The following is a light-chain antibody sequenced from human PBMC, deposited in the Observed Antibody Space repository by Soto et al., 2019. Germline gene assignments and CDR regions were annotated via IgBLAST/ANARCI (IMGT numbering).Light chain of an antibody. V-gene: IGKV1-39*01. CDR3: QQSYSAAPA. CDR2: AAS. Sequence: DIQMTQSPSSLSASVGDRVTITCRASQSISSYLNWYQQKPGKAPTLLIYAASSLQSGVPSRFSGGGSGTDFTLTISSLQPEAFEPYYCQQSYSAAPAFCQGTKVEIK. CDR1: QSISSY. J-gene: IGKJ1*01.